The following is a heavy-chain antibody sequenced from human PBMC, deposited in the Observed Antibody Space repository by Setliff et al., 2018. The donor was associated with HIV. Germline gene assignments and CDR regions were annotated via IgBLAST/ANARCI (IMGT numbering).Heavy chain of an antibody. Sequence: PSETLSLTCTVSGGSISSHYWSWIRQPPGKGLEWIGSIYYSGSTNYNPSLKSRVTISVDTSKNQFSLKLSSVTAADTAVYYCARDRVGLLSYWGQGTLVTVSS. J-gene: IGHJ4*02. CDR3: ARDRVGLLSY. CDR2: IYYSGST. D-gene: IGHD1-26*01. CDR1: GGSISSHY. V-gene: IGHV4-59*11.